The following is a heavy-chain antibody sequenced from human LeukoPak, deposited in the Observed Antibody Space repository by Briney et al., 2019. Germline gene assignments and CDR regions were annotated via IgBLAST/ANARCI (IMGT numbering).Heavy chain of an antibody. CDR2: INPNSGDT. Sequence: ASVKVSCKASGYTFTGYYMHWVRQAPGQGLEWMGWINPNSGDTSYGQKFQGRVTMTRDTSISTGYMELSRLRSDDTAVYYCATSGRFGEYFDFWARELWSPSPQ. CDR1: GYTFTGYY. V-gene: IGHV1-2*02. D-gene: IGHD3-10*01. J-gene: IGHJ4*02. CDR3: ATSGRFGEYFDF.